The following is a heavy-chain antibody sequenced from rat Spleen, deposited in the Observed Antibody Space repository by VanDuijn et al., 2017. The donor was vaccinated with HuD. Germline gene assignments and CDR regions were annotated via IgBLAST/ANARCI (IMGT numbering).Heavy chain of an antibody. V-gene: IGHV5-31*01. CDR2: ITNIAGRT. CDR3: TRGAGYPYYYVMDA. J-gene: IGHJ4*01. CDR1: GLTFNNYW. Sequence: EVQLVESGGGLVQPGRSLKISCVASGLTFNNYWMTWIRQAPGKGLEWVASITNIAGRTHYPDSVKGRFTISRDIAKSTLFLQMNSLRSEDTATYYCTRGAGYPYYYVMDAWGQGASVTVSS. D-gene: IGHD1-4*01.